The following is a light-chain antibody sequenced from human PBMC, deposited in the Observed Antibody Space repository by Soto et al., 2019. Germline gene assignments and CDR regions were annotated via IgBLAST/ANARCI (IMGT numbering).Light chain of an antibody. CDR3: HQYTSYS. Sequence: DIQMTQSPSTLPASVGERVTITCRASQSISNWLAWYPQKPGTAPKLLIYHASTLESGVPSRFSGSGSGTECTLTISSLQPDDFATYYCHQYTSYSFGQGTKVDIK. CDR1: QSISNW. J-gene: IGKJ1*01. CDR2: HAS. V-gene: IGKV1-5*01.